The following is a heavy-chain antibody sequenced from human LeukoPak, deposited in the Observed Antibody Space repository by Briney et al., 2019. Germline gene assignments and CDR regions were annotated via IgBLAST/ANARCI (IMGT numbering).Heavy chain of an antibody. CDR2: ILSSGST. J-gene: IGHJ3*02. V-gene: IGHV4-59*01. CDR3: ARTNQISETAFDI. D-gene: IGHD1-14*01. Sequence: SETLSLTCTVSRGSINNYYWSWIRQPPGKGLEWIGYILSSGSTNYNPSVKSRVTISVDTSKNRFSLKLSSVTAADTAVYYCARTNQISETAFDIWGQGTMVIVSS. CDR1: RGSINNYY.